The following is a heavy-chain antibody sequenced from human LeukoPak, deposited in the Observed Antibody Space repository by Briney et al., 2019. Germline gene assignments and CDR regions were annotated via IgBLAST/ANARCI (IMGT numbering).Heavy chain of an antibody. CDR2: INPNSGGT. CDR3: ARAGVYYDFWSGYSIFDY. Sequence: GASVKVSCKASGYTFTGYYMHWVRQAPGQGLEWMGWINPNSGGTNYAQKFQGRVTMTRDTSISTAYMELSRLRSDDTAVYYCARAGVYYDFWSGYSIFDYWGQGTLVTVSS. D-gene: IGHD3-3*01. CDR1: GYTFTGYY. J-gene: IGHJ4*02. V-gene: IGHV1-2*02.